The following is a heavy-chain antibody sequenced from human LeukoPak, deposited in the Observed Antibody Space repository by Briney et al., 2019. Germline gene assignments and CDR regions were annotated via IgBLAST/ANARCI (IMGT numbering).Heavy chain of an antibody. CDR2: IYTSGST. Sequence: SETLSLTCTVSGGSISSYYWSWIRQPAGKGLEWIGRIYTSGSTNYNPSLKSRVTMSVDTSKNQFSLKLSSVTAADTAVYYCAREGSYGSYYYYYMDVGGKGTTVTVSS. D-gene: IGHD5-18*01. V-gene: IGHV4-4*07. J-gene: IGHJ6*03. CDR3: AREGSYGSYYYYYMDV. CDR1: GGSISSYY.